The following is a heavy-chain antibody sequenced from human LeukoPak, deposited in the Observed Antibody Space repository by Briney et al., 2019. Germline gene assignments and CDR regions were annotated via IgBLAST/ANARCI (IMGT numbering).Heavy chain of an antibody. CDR2: INHSGST. J-gene: IGHJ5*02. D-gene: IGHD3-10*01. V-gene: IGHV4-34*01. CDR3: ARLQGKYWFDP. Sequence: SETLSLTCAVSGGSFSGYYWSWIRQPPGKGLEWIGEINHSGSTNYNPSLKSRVTISVDTSKNQFSLKLSSVTAADTAVYYCARLQGKYWFDPWGQGTLVTVSS. CDR1: GGSFSGYY.